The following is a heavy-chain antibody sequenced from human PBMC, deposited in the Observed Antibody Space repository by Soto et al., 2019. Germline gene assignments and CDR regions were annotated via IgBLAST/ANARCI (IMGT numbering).Heavy chain of an antibody. CDR2: ISYDGSNK. CDR3: AKDRVHGGNYYYYGMDV. J-gene: IGHJ6*02. D-gene: IGHD1-1*01. CDR1: GFTFSSYG. V-gene: IGHV3-30*18. Sequence: QVQLVESVGGVVQPGRSLRLSCAASGFTFSSYGMHWVRQAPGKGQEWVEVISYDGSNKYYADSVKGRFTISRDNSKNTLELQMNSLRAEDTAVYYCAKDRVHGGNYYYYGMDVWGQGTTVTVSS.